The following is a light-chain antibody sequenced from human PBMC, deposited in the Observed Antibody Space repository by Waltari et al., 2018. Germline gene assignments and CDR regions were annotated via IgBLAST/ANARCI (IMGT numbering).Light chain of an antibody. Sequence: DIVMTQSPDSLAVSLGERATIHCQSSRILCSSTNRNCLAWYQQKPRQPPKLLAYWASTRESGVPDRFSASGSGTDFTLTISSLQAEDVAVYYCQQYSNTPLTFGGGTRVEIK. CDR1: RILCSSTNRNC. J-gene: IGKJ4*01. CDR3: QQYSNTPLT. V-gene: IGKV4-1*01. CDR2: WAS.